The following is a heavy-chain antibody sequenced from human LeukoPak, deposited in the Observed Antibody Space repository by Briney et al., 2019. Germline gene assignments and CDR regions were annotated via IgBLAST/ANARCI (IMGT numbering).Heavy chain of an antibody. CDR1: GFTFSSYW. D-gene: IGHD2-2*02. V-gene: IGHV3-7*03. J-gene: IGHJ4*02. Sequence: PWGSLRLSCAASGFTFSSYWMSWVRQAPGKGLEWVANIKQDGSEKYYVDSVKGRFTISRDNARNSLYLQMNSLRAEDTAVHYCAKEGKYQLLYGDYWGQGTLVTVSS. CDR3: AKEGKYQLLYGDY. CDR2: IKQDGSEK.